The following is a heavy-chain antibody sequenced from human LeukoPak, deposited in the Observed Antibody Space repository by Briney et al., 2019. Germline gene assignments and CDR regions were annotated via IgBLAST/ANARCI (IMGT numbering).Heavy chain of an antibody. CDR3: ATFTPLRYFDRLLEGDY. D-gene: IGHD3-9*01. J-gene: IGHJ4*02. Sequence: ASVKVSCKVSGYTLTELSMHWVRQAPGKGLEWMGGFDPEDGETIYAQKFQGRVTMTEDTSTDTAYMELSSLRSEDTAVYYCATFTPLRYFDRLLEGDYWGQGTLVTVSS. CDR1: GYTLTELS. CDR2: FDPEDGET. V-gene: IGHV1-24*01.